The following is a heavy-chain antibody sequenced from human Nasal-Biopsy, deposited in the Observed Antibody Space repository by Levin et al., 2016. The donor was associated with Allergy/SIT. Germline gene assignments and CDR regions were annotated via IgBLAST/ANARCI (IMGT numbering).Heavy chain of an antibody. J-gene: IGHJ4*02. CDR3: ATGGCTSTTYCFDY. Sequence: SETLSLTCVVSGGTVTTYWSWIRQSPGKGLEWIGEIKHTGDTRFHPSLKSRVTISMDMSRNQLSLKMISVTAADTAVYYCATGGCTSTTYCFDYWGPGTRVTVSS. CDR1: GGTVTTY. D-gene: IGHD2/OR15-2a*01. V-gene: IGHV4-34*08. CDR2: IKHTGDT.